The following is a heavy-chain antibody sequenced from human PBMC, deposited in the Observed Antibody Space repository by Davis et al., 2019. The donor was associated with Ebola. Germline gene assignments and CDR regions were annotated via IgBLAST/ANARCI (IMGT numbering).Heavy chain of an antibody. D-gene: IGHD1-26*01. Sequence: GESPKISCAASGFTFSSYWMSWVRQAPGKGLEWVANIKQDGSEKYYVDSVKGRFTISRDNAKNSLYLQMNSLRAEDTAVYYCAKNSRRYSGSTEAYDYWGQGTLVTVSS. CDR3: AKNSRRYSGSTEAYDY. V-gene: IGHV3-7*03. J-gene: IGHJ4*02. CDR2: IKQDGSEK. CDR1: GFTFSSYW.